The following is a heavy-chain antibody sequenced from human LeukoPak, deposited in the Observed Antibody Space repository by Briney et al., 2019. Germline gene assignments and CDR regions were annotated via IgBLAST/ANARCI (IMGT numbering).Heavy chain of an antibody. CDR1: GGSISSYY. CDR2: IYYSGST. D-gene: IGHD3-22*01. Sequence: SETLSLTCTVSGGSISSYYWSWIRQPPGKGLEWIGNIYYSGSTNYNPSLKSRVTVSVDTSKNQFSLKLSSVTAADTAVYYCARRSSGFAFDTWGQGTMVTVSS. V-gene: IGHV4-59*01. CDR3: ARRSSGFAFDT. J-gene: IGHJ3*02.